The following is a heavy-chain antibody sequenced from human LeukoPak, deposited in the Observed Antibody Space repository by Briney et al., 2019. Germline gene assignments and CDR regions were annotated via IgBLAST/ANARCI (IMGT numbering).Heavy chain of an antibody. CDR3: ARHLYDSSVGTFYFDY. Sequence: SETLSLTCTVSGGSISSYYWSWIRQPPGKGLEWIGYIYYSRTTYYNPSLKSRVTILVDTSKNQFSLRLSSVTAADTAVYYCARHLYDSSVGTFYFDYWGQGTLVTVSS. J-gene: IGHJ4*02. D-gene: IGHD3-22*01. CDR1: GGSISSYY. V-gene: IGHV4-59*08. CDR2: IYYSRTT.